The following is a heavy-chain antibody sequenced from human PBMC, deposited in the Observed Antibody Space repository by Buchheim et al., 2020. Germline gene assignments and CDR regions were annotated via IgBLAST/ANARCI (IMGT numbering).Heavy chain of an antibody. CDR2: IFYSGST. CDR3: ARGLRGSGSSLSTTNWFDP. V-gene: IGHV4-31*03. CDR1: GGSISSGVYY. Sequence: QVQLQESGPGLVKPSQTLSLTCTVSGGSISSGVYYWSWIRQHPEKGLEWIGYIFYSGSTYYHPSLKSRVTMSVDTSKNQFSLKLSSVTAADTAVYYCARGLRGSGSSLSTTNWFDPWGQGTL. D-gene: IGHD3-10*01. J-gene: IGHJ5*02.